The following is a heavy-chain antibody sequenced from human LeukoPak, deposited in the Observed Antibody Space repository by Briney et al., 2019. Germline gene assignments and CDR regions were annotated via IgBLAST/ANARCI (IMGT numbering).Heavy chain of an antibody. CDR2: IYYSGST. V-gene: IGHV4-59*13. Sequence: SETLSLTCTVSGGSISSYYWSWVRQPPGKGLEWIGFIYYSGSTNYNPSLKSRVTISVDTSKNQFSLKLASVTTADTAVYYCARDRWLGYWGQGTLVTVSS. CDR3: ARDRWLGY. D-gene: IGHD5-12*01. J-gene: IGHJ4*02. CDR1: GGSISSYY.